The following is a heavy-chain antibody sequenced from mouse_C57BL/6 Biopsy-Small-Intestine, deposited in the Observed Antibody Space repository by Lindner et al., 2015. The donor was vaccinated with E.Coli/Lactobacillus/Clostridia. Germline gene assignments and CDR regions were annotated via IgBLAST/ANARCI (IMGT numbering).Heavy chain of an antibody. CDR1: GYAFSNYW. V-gene: IGHV1-80*01. CDR3: ARAGYGSSFWYLDV. D-gene: IGHD1-1*01. Sequence: VQLQESGAELVKPGASVKISCKASGYAFSNYWMNWVKQRPGKGLEWIGQIYPGDGDTNYNGKFKGKATLTADKSSSTAYMQLSSLASEDSAVYFCARAGYGSSFWYLDVWGTGTTVTVSS. CDR2: IYPGDGDT. J-gene: IGHJ1*03.